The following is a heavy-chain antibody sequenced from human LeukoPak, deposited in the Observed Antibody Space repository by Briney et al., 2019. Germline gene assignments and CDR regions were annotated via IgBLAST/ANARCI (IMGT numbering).Heavy chain of an antibody. D-gene: IGHD4-17*01. CDR2: ISYDGSNK. Sequence: GGSLRLSCAASGFTFSSYAMHWVRQAPGKGLEWVAVISYDGSNKYYADSVKGRFTISRDNSKNSLYLQMNSLRAEDTAVYYCAREGPDYGDYPDAFDIWGQGTMVTVSS. V-gene: IGHV3-30-3*01. CDR1: GFTFSSYA. J-gene: IGHJ3*02. CDR3: AREGPDYGDYPDAFDI.